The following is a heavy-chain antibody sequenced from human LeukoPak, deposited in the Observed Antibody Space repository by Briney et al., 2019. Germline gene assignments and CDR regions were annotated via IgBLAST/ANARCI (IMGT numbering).Heavy chain of an antibody. CDR1: GCSFSGYY. CDR2: INHSGST. Sequence: SETLSLTCAVYGCSFSGYYWSWIRQPPGKGLEWIGEINHSGSTNYNPSLKSRVTISVDTSNNQFSLQLSSVTTADTPVYYRWSRVVAGLTHSAKDNWFYPWGQGTLVTVSS. V-gene: IGHV4-34*01. J-gene: IGHJ5*02. CDR3: WSRVVAGLTHSAKDNWFYP. D-gene: IGHD2-15*01.